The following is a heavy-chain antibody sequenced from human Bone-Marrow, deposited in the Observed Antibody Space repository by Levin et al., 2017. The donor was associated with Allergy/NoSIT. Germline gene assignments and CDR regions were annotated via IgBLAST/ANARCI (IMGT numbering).Heavy chain of an antibody. V-gene: IGHV3-30-3*01. Sequence: GESLKISCAASGFTFSNYAMHWVRQAPGKGLEWVAAIPHDAANTYYTDSVRGRFTISRDNSKNTLFVEMNSLRVEDTAVYYCARGPGLAVGKGYFDSWGQGTLVTVSS. CDR2: IPHDAANT. CDR3: ARGPGLAVGKGYFDS. J-gene: IGHJ5*01. CDR1: GFTFSNYA. D-gene: IGHD6-19*01.